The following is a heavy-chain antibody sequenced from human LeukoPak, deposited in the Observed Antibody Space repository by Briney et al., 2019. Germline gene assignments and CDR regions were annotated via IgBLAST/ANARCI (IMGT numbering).Heavy chain of an antibody. CDR1: GGSISSYY. V-gene: IGHV4-59*01. CDR2: ISYSAIT. CDR3: ARGVNWIDP. J-gene: IGHJ5*02. Sequence: PSETRSLTCTVSGGSISSYYWSCIRQPPGKGLEWIGYISYSAITNYNPALKSRVTISIDTSKNQFSLKLSSVTAADTAVYYCARGVNWIDPWGQGTLVTVSS. D-gene: IGHD6-13*01.